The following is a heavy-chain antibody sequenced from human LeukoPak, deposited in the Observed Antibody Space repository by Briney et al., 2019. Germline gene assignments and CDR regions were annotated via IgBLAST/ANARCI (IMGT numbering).Heavy chain of an antibody. V-gene: IGHV4-4*07. Sequence: SETLSLTCTVSGGSISSYYWSWIRQPAGKGLEWIGRIYTSGSTNYNPSLKSRVTMSVDTSKNQFSLKLSSVTAADTAVYYCARALAGGNLGGYYYYYMDVWGKGTTVTVSS. J-gene: IGHJ6*03. D-gene: IGHD4-23*01. CDR3: ARALAGGNLGGYYYYYMDV. CDR1: GGSISSYY. CDR2: IYTSGST.